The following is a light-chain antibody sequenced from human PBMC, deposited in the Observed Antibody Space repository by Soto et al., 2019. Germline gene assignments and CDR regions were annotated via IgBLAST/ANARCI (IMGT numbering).Light chain of an antibody. CDR1: NSNIGSNY. CDR3: ATWDDRLSGVV. V-gene: IGLV1-47*01. J-gene: IGLJ2*01. Sequence: VLTQSPSASGTPGQRVTISCSGINSNIGSNYVHWYQQFPGTAPKVLIYRNSQRPSGVPDRFSGSKSGISASLAISGLRYEDEADYFCATWDDRLSGVVFGGGTKVTVL. CDR2: RNS.